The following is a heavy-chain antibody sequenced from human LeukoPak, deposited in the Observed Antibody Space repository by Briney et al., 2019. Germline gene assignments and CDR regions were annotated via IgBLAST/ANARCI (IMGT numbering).Heavy chain of an antibody. J-gene: IGHJ4*02. CDR1: GFTFSSYA. V-gene: IGHV3-23*01. D-gene: IGHD6-19*01. Sequence: GGSLRLSCAASGFTFSSYAMSWVRQAPGKGLEWVSAISGSGGSTYYADSVKGRFTISRDNSKNTLYLQMNSLRTEDTALYYCAKDIGSGWSFDYWGQGTLVTVSS. CDR2: ISGSGGST. CDR3: AKDIGSGWSFDY.